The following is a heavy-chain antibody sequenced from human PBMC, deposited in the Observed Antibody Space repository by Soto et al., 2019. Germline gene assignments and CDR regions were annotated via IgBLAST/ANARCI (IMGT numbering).Heavy chain of an antibody. J-gene: IGHJ6*02. D-gene: IGHD3-10*01. CDR3: ARFGLSYYGLDV. CDR2: IYHSGST. Sequence: QVQLQESGPGLVKPSGTLSLTCAVSGGSISRSDWWTWVRQPPGKGLEWIGEIYHSGSTNYNPSLKIRVTISVDKSKNQFSVKLSSVTAADTAVYYCARFGLSYYGLDVWGQGTTVTVSS. CDR1: GGSISRSDW. V-gene: IGHV4-4*02.